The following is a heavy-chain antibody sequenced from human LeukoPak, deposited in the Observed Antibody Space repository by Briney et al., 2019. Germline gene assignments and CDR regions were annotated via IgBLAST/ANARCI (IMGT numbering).Heavy chain of an antibody. CDR1: GGTFSSYA. D-gene: IGHD6-13*01. CDR2: IIPIFGTA. CDR3: ARGFEQQLSQEDYYGMDV. J-gene: IGHJ6*04. V-gene: IGHV1-69*01. Sequence: SVKVSCKASGGTFSSYAISRVRQAPGQGLEWMGGIIPIFGTANYAQKFQGRVTITADESTSTAYMELSSLRSEDTAVYYCARGFEQQLSQEDYYGMDVWGKGTTVTVSS.